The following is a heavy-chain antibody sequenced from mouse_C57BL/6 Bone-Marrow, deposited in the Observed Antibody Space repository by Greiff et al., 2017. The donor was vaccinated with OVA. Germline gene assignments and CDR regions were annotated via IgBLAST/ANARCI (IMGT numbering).Heavy chain of an antibody. D-gene: IGHD4-1*02. J-gene: IGHJ2*01. V-gene: IGHV1-15*01. CDR3: TPQLGSFDY. CDR2: IDPETGGT. CDR1: GYTFTDYE. Sequence: VQLQQSGAELVRPGASVTLSCKASGYTFTDYEMHWVKQTPVHGLEWIGAIDPETGGTAYNQKFKGKAILTADKSSSTAYMELRSLTSEDSAVYYCTPQLGSFDYWGQGTTLTVSS.